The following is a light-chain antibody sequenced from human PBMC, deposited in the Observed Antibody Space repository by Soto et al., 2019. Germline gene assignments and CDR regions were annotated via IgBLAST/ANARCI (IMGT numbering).Light chain of an antibody. CDR1: SSDIGAYNY. Sequence: QSALTQPASVSGSPGQSITISCTGSSSDIGAYNYVSWFQQYPGKAPKLIISEVSNRPSGVSNRFSGSKSGTAASLTISGLQTEDEADYFCFSFTKDWNHLFGNGTKVTV. CDR3: FSFTKDWNHL. CDR2: EVS. J-gene: IGLJ1*01. V-gene: IGLV2-14*01.